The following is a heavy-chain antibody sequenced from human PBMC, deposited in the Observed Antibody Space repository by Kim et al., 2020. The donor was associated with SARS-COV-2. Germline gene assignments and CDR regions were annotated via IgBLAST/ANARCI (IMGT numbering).Heavy chain of an antibody. Sequence: VRGRFPISRDNAKNSLYLQMNSLRAEDTAVYYCARVGSIGGYYSYWYFDLWGRGTLVTVSS. CDR3: ARVGSIGGYYSYWYFDL. V-gene: IGHV3-11*06. J-gene: IGHJ2*01. D-gene: IGHD3-3*01.